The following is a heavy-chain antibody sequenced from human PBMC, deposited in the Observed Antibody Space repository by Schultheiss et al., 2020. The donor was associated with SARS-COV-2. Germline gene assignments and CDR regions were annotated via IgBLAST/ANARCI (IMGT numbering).Heavy chain of an antibody. J-gene: IGHJ4*02. CDR3: ARGASSSSWTDY. Sequence: SETLSLTCAVSGGSISSGDYYWSWIRQPPGKGLEWIGYIYYSGSTYYNPSLKSRVTISLDTSKNQFSLKLSSVTAADTAVYYCARGASSSSWTDYWGQGTLVTVSS. CDR2: IYYSGST. CDR1: GGSISSGDYY. V-gene: IGHV4-30-4*01. D-gene: IGHD6-6*01.